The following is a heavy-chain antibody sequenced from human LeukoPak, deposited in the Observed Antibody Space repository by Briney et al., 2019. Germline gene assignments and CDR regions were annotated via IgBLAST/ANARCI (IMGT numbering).Heavy chain of an antibody. J-gene: IGHJ6*03. Sequence: PGGSLRLSCAASGFTFSSYWMHWVRQAPGKGLVWVSRINSDGSCTSYADSVKGRFTISRDNAKNTLYLQMNSLRAEDTAVYYCARCRGSSSDYYYYYMDVWGKGTTVTVSS. CDR2: INSDGSCT. D-gene: IGHD6-6*01. CDR3: ARCRGSSSDYYYYYMDV. CDR1: GFTFSSYW. V-gene: IGHV3-74*01.